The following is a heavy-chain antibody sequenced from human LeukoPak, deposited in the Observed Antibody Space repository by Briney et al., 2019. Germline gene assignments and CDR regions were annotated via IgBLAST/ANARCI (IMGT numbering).Heavy chain of an antibody. V-gene: IGHV4-34*01. D-gene: IGHD2-15*01. J-gene: IGHJ4*02. CDR2: INHSGST. Sequence: SETLSLTCTVSGGSISSYYWSWIRQPPGKGLEWIGEINHSGSTNYNPSLKSRVTISVDTSKNQFSLKLSSVTAADTAVYYCARGRGRLLPFDYWGQGTLVTVSS. CDR1: GGSISSYY. CDR3: ARGRGRLLPFDY.